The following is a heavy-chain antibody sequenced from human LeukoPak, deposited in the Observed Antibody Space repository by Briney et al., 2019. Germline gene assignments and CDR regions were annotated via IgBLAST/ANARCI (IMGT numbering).Heavy chain of an antibody. CDR3: ARDPDYSTDYYYYMDV. CDR1: GGSISSGRYY. D-gene: IGHD4-11*01. Sequence: PSETLSLTCTVSGGSISSGRYYWRWIRQPAGTGLEWLGRIYTSGSTNYNPSLKSRVTISVDTSKNQFSLKLSSVTAADTAVYYCARDPDYSTDYYYYMDVWGKGTTVTVSS. CDR2: IYTSGST. V-gene: IGHV4-61*02. J-gene: IGHJ6*03.